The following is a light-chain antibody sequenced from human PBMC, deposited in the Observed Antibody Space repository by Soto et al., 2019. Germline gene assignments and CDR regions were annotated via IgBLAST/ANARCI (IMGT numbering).Light chain of an antibody. Sequence: EIVMTQTPLSSPVTLGQAASISCRSSRSLVHKDGNTYLSWVHQRPGQAPRLLIYKVSDRFVGVADRFSGSGAGTDFTLTISRVEAEDVGLYYCMQATQSPWTFGQGTKVEIK. J-gene: IGKJ1*01. CDR1: RSLVHKDGNTY. CDR2: KVS. V-gene: IGKV2-24*01. CDR3: MQATQSPWT.